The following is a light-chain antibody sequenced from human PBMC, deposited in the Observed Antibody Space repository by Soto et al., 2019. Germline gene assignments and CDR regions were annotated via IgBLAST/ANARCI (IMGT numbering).Light chain of an antibody. CDR1: QSIRRD. CDR3: QQSFSTTPYT. Sequence: DIQMTQSPSSRSASVRDRVNITCRAIQSIRRDINWYQHKPGKAPKLLIYATSSLQSGVPSRFSGSGSGTDFTLTISSLQPEDFATYYCQQSFSTTPYTFGQGTKLEIK. J-gene: IGKJ2*01. V-gene: IGKV1-39*01. CDR2: ATS.